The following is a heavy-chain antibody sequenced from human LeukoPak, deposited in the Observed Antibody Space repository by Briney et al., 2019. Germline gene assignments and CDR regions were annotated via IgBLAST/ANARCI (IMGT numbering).Heavy chain of an antibody. Sequence: PSETLSLTCTVSGGSISSYYWSWIRQPPGKGLEWIGYIYYSGSTNCNPSLKSRVTISVDTSKNQFSLKLSSVTAADTAVYYCARYVDTAMGGFDYWGQGTLVTVSS. D-gene: IGHD5-18*01. CDR2: IYYSGST. CDR1: GGSISSYY. J-gene: IGHJ4*02. V-gene: IGHV4-59*01. CDR3: ARYVDTAMGGFDY.